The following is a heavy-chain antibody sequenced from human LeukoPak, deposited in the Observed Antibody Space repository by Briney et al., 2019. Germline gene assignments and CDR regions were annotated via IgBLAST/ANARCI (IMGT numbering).Heavy chain of an antibody. J-gene: IGHJ6*03. Sequence: SETLSLTCTVSGGSISSYYWSWIRQPPGKGLEWIGYIYYSGSTNYNPSLKSRVTISVDTSKNQFSLKLSSVTAADTAVYYCARGAELLSYYYYYMDVWGKGTTVTVSS. D-gene: IGHD1-26*01. V-gene: IGHV4-59*01. CDR2: IYYSGST. CDR3: ARGAELLSYYYYYMDV. CDR1: GGSISSYY.